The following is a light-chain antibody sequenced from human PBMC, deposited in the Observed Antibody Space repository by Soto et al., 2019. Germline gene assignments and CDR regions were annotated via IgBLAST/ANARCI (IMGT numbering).Light chain of an antibody. CDR3: SSYTTSSTVV. V-gene: IGLV2-14*01. J-gene: IGLJ3*02. Sequence: QSALTQPASVSGSPGQSITISCAGTGGDIGAYNYVSWYQQHPGKAPKLMIYEVIRRPSGISNRFSGSKSGNTASLTISTLQAEDEADYYCSSYTTSSTVVFSGGTKLTVL. CDR2: EVI. CDR1: GGDIGAYNY.